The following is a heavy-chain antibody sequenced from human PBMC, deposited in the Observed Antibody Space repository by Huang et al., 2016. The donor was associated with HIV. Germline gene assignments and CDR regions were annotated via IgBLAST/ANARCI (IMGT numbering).Heavy chain of an antibody. CDR3: VKERGSSRARSSFDF. J-gene: IGHJ3*01. CDR2: IRYDGNND. Sequence: QVRLVESGGGVVQPGASLTLSCSASGFPFSAYGMAWVRPDPGKGLEVVSFIRYDGNNDYLIGSVKGRFTISRDNSNNTLYLRMNSLRPEDTAVYYCVKERGSSRARSSFDFWGQGTSVIVSS. D-gene: IGHD6-13*01. V-gene: IGHV3-30*02. CDR1: GFPFSAYG.